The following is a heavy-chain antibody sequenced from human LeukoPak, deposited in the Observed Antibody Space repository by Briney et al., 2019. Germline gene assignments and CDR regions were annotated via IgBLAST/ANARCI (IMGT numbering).Heavy chain of an antibody. Sequence: ASVKVSCKASGYTFTGYYMHWVRQAPGQGLEWMGRINPNSGGTNYAQKFQGRVTMTRDTSISTAYMELSRLRSDDTAVYYCARDPPDELLLGSGDYWGQGTLVTVSS. CDR2: INPNSGGT. V-gene: IGHV1-2*06. J-gene: IGHJ4*02. CDR3: ARDPPDELLLGSGDY. CDR1: GYTFTGYY. D-gene: IGHD2-2*01.